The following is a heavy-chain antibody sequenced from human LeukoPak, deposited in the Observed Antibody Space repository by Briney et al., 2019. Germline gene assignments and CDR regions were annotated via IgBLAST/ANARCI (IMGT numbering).Heavy chain of an antibody. CDR1: GFTFGNYW. CDR3: ARDKKSGESSEIDY. Sequence: GGSLRLSCAASGFTFGNYWLHWVRQAPGKGLVWVSRINRDGSITKYADSVKGRFTVSRDNAKNALDLQMNSLRAEDTAVYYCARDKKSGESSEIDYWGQGTLVTVSS. CDR2: INRDGSIT. V-gene: IGHV3-74*01. J-gene: IGHJ4*02. D-gene: IGHD3-10*01.